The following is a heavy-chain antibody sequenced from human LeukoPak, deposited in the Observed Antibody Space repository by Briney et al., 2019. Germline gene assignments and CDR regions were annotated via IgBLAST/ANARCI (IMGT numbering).Heavy chain of an antibody. J-gene: IGHJ6*03. D-gene: IGHD1-14*01. V-gene: IGHV1-24*01. CDR1: GYTLTELS. CDR2: FDPEDGET. CDR3: AKTETDHYYYYMDV. Sequence: ASVKVSCKVSGYTLTELSMHWVRQAPGKGLEWMGGFDPEDGETIYAQKFQGRVTITADESTSTAYMELRSLRSDDTAVYYCAKTETDHYYYYMDVWGEGTTVTVSS.